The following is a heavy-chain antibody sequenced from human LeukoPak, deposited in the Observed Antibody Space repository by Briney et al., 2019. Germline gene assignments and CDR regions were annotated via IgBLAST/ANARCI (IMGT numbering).Heavy chain of an antibody. J-gene: IGHJ4*02. CDR3: ARIEGSTFDY. V-gene: IGHV5-51*01. CDR2: FYPRDSES. CDR1: GYPFTSYW. Sequence: GESLKISCKGSGYPFTSYWIGWVRQMPGKGLECMVIFYPRDSESKYNPSLQGQVTISADKSIRTAYLQWSNLKASDTAIYYGARIEGSTFDYWGQGTLVTVSS.